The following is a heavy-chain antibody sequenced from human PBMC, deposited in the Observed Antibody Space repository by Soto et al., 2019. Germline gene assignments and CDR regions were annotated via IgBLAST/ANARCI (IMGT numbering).Heavy chain of an antibody. CDR2: INPNSGDT. CDR1: GYTFTGYY. Sequence: GASVKVSCKASGYTFTGYYMHWVRQAPGQGLEWMGWINPNSGDTNYAQKFQGRVTMTRDTSISTASMELSSLRFDDTAVYYCARETVGTFDWFDAWGQGTLVTVSS. D-gene: IGHD3-16*01. J-gene: IGHJ5*02. CDR3: ARETVGTFDWFDA. V-gene: IGHV1-2*02.